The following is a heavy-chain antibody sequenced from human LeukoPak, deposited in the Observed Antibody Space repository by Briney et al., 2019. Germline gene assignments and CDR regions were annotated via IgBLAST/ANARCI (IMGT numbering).Heavy chain of an antibody. CDR2: ISYDGSNK. Sequence: GRSLRLSCAASGFTFSSYGMHWVRQAPGKGLEWVAAISYDGSNKYYADSVKGRFTTSRDNSKNTLYLQMNSLRAEDTAVYYCAXDAXPYYYYYYMDVWGKGTTVTVSS. J-gene: IGHJ6*03. CDR1: GFTFSSYG. V-gene: IGHV3-30*18. CDR3: AXDAXPYYYYYYMDV.